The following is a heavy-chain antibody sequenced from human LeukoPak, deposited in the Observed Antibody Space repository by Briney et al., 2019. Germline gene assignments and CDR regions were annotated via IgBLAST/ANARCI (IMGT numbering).Heavy chain of an antibody. Sequence: PVASVKVSCKASGYTFTSYYMHWVRQAPGQGLEWMGIINPSAGSTRYAQTFQGRVTLTRDTSTSTVYMELSSLRSEDTAVYYCAREGGIAAADEGWFDPWGQGTLVTASS. J-gene: IGHJ5*02. D-gene: IGHD6-13*01. CDR2: INPSAGST. CDR1: GYTFTSYY. CDR3: AREGGIAAADEGWFDP. V-gene: IGHV1-46*01.